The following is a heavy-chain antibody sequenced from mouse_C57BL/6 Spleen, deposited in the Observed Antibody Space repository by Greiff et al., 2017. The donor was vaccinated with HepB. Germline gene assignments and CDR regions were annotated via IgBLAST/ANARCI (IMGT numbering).Heavy chain of an antibody. CDR3: VRDGYYYGSSYGAMDY. V-gene: IGHV10-3*01. CDR1: GFTFNTYA. CDR2: IRSKSSNYAT. J-gene: IGHJ4*01. D-gene: IGHD1-1*01. Sequence: DAGGGLVQPKGSLKLSCAASGFTFNTYAMHWVRQAPGKGLEWVARIRSKSSNYATYYADSVKDRFTISRDDSQSMLYLQMNNLKTEDTAMYYCVRDGYYYGSSYGAMDYWGQGTSVTVSS.